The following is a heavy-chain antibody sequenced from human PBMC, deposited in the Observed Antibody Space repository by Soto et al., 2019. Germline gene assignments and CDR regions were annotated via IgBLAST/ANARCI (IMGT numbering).Heavy chain of an antibody. CDR3: ARSDLVRVIKSYGVVSEAPDI. V-gene: IGHV4-30-4*01. J-gene: IGHJ3*02. CDR2: IYYDGRT. CDR1: GDAISIVEYY. Sequence: SETLSLTCTVSGDAISIVEYYWSCIRQSPGRGLEWIGYIYYDGRTSYNPSLRSRAFISIDTSKNHFSLRLNDVTAADTAVYYCARSDLVRVIKSYGVVSEAPDIWGQGTKVTDS. D-gene: IGHD3-3*01.